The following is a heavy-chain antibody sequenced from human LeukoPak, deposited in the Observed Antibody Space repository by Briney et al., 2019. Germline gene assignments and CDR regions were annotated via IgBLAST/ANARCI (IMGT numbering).Heavy chain of an antibody. CDR1: GFTFSNYN. D-gene: IGHD2-15*01. CDR2: ISSSSSII. CDR3: ARGWPDYFDY. Sequence: SGGSLRLSCAASGFTFSNYNTNWVRQAPGKGLEWVSYISSSSSIIYYADSVKGRFTISRDNAKNSLYLQMNSLRAEDTAVYYCARGWPDYFDYWGQGTLVTVSS. V-gene: IGHV3-48*01. J-gene: IGHJ4*02.